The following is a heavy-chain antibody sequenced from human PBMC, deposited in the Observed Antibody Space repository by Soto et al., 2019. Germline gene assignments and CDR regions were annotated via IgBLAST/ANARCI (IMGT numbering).Heavy chain of an antibody. J-gene: IGHJ4*02. CDR3: ARGNIVVVVAATTQFDY. CDR2: INHSGST. V-gene: IGHV4-34*01. CDR1: GGSFSGYY. Sequence: QVQLQQWGAGLLKPSETLSLTCAVYGGSFSGYYWSWIRQPPGKGLEWIGEINHSGSTNYNPSLSSRVTISVDTSKNQFSLKLSSVTAADTAVYYCARGNIVVVVAATTQFDYWGQGTLVTVSS. D-gene: IGHD2-15*01.